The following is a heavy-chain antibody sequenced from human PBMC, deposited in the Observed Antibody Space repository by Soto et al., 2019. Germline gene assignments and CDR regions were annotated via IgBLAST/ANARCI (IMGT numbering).Heavy chain of an antibody. CDR2: ISSSSSVI. J-gene: IGHJ6*03. V-gene: IGHV3-48*01. Sequence: EVQLVESGGGLVQPGGSLRLSCATSGFILTDCAMNWVRQAPGKGQEGVSYISSSSSVIDYADSVKGRFTVSRDNARNSLYIQMTSLRAEDTAVYYRARHLRWGSNRYYYMDVWGKGTTFTVSS. D-gene: IGHD1-26*01. CDR3: ARHLRWGSNRYYYMDV. CDR1: GFILTDCA.